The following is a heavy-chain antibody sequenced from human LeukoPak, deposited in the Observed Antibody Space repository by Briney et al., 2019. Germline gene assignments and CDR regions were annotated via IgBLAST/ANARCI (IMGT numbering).Heavy chain of an antibody. Sequence: PGRSLRLSCAASGFTFSSYGMHWVRQAPGKGLEGVAVISYDGSNKYYADSVKGRFTISRDNSKNTLYLQMNSLGAEDTAVYYCARGYSSSWYGRRNWFDPWGQGTLVTVSS. CDR1: GFTFSSYG. J-gene: IGHJ5*02. CDR2: ISYDGSNK. V-gene: IGHV3-30*19. CDR3: ARGYSSSWYGRRNWFDP. D-gene: IGHD6-13*01.